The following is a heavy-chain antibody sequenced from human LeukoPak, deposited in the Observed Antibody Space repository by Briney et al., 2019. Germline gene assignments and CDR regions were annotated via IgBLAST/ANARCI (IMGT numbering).Heavy chain of an antibody. D-gene: IGHD2-2*01. CDR1: GFTFDDYG. CDR2: INWNGGST. J-gene: IGHJ4*02. CDR3: AKAVVIVPTATPFDY. V-gene: IGHV3-20*04. Sequence: GGSLRLSCAASGFTFDDYGMSWVRQAPGKGLEWVSGINWNGGSTGYADSVKGRFTISRDNAKNSLYLQMNSLRAEDTAVYYCAKAVVIVPTATPFDYWAREPWSPSPQ.